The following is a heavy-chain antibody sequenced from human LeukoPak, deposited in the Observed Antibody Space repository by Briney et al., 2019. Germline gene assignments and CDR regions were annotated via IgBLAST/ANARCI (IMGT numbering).Heavy chain of an antibody. V-gene: IGHV5-51*01. CDR2: IYPGDSDT. CDR1: GYSFTSYW. D-gene: IGHD4-11*01. J-gene: IGHJ5*02. CDR3: ARGGPYSNSFDP. Sequence: GESLKISCKGSGYSFTSYWIGWVRQMPGKGLEWMGIIYPGDSDTRYSPFFHAQGTTSPDQSLSTAYLQWSSLKASDTAMYYCARGGPYSNSFDPWGQGTLVTVSS.